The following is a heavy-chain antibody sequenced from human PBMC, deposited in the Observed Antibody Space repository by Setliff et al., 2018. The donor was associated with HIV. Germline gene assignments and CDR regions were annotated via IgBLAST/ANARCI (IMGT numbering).Heavy chain of an antibody. CDR2: IRNKAKSYTT. CDR1: GFIFSDHY. V-gene: IGHV3-72*01. CDR3: ARGGYRTDSGYIDSWSDH. J-gene: IGHJ5*02. D-gene: IGHD6-25*01. Sequence: PGESLKISCAASGFIFSDHYMDWARQAPGKGLEWVGRIRNKAKSYTTKYAASVKDRFTISRDDSKNSLYLQMKSLKTEDTAVYFCARGGYRTDSGYIDSWSDHWGQGTLVTVSS.